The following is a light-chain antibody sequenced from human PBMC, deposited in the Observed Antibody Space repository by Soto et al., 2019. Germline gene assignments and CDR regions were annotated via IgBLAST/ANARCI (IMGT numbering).Light chain of an antibody. CDR1: QSVTSTY. Sequence: CRASQSVTSTYLAWYQQKPGQAPRLLIYGASSRATGVPDRFSGSGSGPDLSVATSILETEDSDLDFCHPDPSAIGPGTKVDIK. CDR3: HPDPSA. CDR2: GAS. J-gene: IGKJ3*01. V-gene: IGKV3-20*01.